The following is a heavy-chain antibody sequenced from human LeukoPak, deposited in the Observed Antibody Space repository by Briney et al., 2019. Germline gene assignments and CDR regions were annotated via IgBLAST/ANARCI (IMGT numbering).Heavy chain of an antibody. V-gene: IGHV1-8*01. J-gene: IGHJ4*02. Sequence: ASVKVSCKASGYTFTTYDMTWVRQATGQGLEWMGWMNPGSGDTAYAQKFQDRVTMTRDTSINTAYMELSSLESEDTAIYYCARGLGDYNTDWFPVSGYWGQGTLVTVSS. CDR1: GYTFTTYD. D-gene: IGHD3-9*01. CDR2: MNPGSGDT. CDR3: ARGLGDYNTDWFPVSGY.